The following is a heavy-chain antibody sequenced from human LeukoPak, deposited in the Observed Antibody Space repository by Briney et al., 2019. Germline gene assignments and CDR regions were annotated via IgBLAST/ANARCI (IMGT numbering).Heavy chain of an antibody. CDR2: ISSSGSTI. CDR1: GFSFSSDS. Sequence: GGSLRLSCAASGFSFSSDSMHWVRQAPGKGLEWVSYISSSGSTIYYADSVKGRFTISRDNAKKSLYLQMNSLRAEDTAVYYCARRGPAAPYYYYYMDVWGKGTTVTVSS. CDR3: ARRGPAAPYYYYYMDV. D-gene: IGHD2-2*01. J-gene: IGHJ6*03. V-gene: IGHV3-48*01.